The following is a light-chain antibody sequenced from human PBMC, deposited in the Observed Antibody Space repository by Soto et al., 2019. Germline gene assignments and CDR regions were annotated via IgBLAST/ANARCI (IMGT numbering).Light chain of an antibody. V-gene: IGLV2-23*02. CDR1: SSDVGAYNL. J-gene: IGLJ1*01. CDR3: FSYARDTALA. Sequence: QSALTQPASVSGSPGQSITITCTGTSSDVGAYNLVSWYQQHPGKAPKAKIYDVNKRPSGVSNRFSGSKSGNTASLTISGLQAEPEADYYCFSYARDTALAVGTGTKVTVL. CDR2: DVN.